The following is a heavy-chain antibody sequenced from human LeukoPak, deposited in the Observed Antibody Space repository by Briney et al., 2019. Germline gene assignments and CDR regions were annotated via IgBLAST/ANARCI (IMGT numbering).Heavy chain of an antibody. J-gene: IGHJ3*02. D-gene: IGHD1-1*01. Sequence: SSETLSLTCAVYGGSFSGYYWSWIRQPPGKGLEWIGEINHSGSTNYNPSLKSRVTISVDTSKNQFSLKLSSVTAADTAVYYCARHGNGAFDIWGQGTMVTVSS. CDR2: INHSGST. CDR1: GGSFSGYY. CDR3: ARHGNGAFDI. V-gene: IGHV4-34*01.